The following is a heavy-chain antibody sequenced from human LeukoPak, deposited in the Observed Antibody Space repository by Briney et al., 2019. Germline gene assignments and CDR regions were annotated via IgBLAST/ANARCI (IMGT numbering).Heavy chain of an antibody. CDR2: ISPGGGTT. Sequence: GGSLRLSCAVSGFAFGSEAMSWVRQSPARGLEWVASISPGGGTTYYADYVKGRFTISRDNSNNSLFVQMNSLRAEDTAVYYCAKVTQNGFTVVTPEHWFDPWGQGTLVTVSS. D-gene: IGHD4-23*01. CDR1: GFAFGSEA. V-gene: IGHV3-23*01. J-gene: IGHJ5*02. CDR3: AKVTQNGFTVVTPEHWFDP.